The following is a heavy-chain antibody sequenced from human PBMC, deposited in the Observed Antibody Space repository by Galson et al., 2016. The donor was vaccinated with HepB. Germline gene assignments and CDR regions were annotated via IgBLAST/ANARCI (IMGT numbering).Heavy chain of an antibody. Sequence: SVKVSCKASGYTFTNYAMHWVRQAPGQRLEWMGWINAGNGNTKYSQEFQGRVTITSDTSATTVYLEVSSLASEDTAVYYCARGGPYYNSGLMYDPWGQGTLVIVAS. CDR1: GYTFTNYA. V-gene: IGHV1-3*01. D-gene: IGHD3-10*01. CDR3: ARGGPYYNSGLMYDP. J-gene: IGHJ5*02. CDR2: INAGNGNT.